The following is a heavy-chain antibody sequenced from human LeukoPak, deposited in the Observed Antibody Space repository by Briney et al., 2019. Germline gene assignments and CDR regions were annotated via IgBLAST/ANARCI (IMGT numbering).Heavy chain of an antibody. CDR3: ARVYGSGSYSNFYYYYMDV. D-gene: IGHD3-10*01. Sequence: SETLFLTCTVSGGSISSYYWSWIRQPPGKGLEWIGYIYYSESTNYNPSLKSRVTISVDTSKNQFSLKLSSVTAADTAVYYCARVYGSGSYSNFYYYYMDVWGKGTTVTVSS. CDR2: IYYSEST. V-gene: IGHV4-59*01. CDR1: GGSISSYY. J-gene: IGHJ6*03.